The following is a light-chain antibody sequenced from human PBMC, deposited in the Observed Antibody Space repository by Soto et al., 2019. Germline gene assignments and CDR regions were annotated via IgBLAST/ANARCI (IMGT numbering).Light chain of an antibody. CDR3: QQYNGWPLT. CDR2: DIS. CDR1: QSVSSN. Sequence: EIVMTQSPATLSVSPGERATLSCRASQSVSSNLAWYQQKPGQAPSLLIYDISARATGIPTRFSGSGSGTEFTLTISSLQSEDFAVYYCQQYNGWPLTFDGGTKVEIK. V-gene: IGKV3D-15*01. J-gene: IGKJ4*01.